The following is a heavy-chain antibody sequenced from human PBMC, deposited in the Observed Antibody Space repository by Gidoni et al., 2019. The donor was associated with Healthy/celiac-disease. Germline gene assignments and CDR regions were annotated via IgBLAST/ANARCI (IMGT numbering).Heavy chain of an antibody. CDR3: AGEDPMNRNFDY. D-gene: IGHD3-10*01. CDR1: GSTFSDYY. J-gene: IGHJ4*02. Sequence: QVQLVESGGGLAKPGGSLRLSCAASGSTFSDYYMSWIRQAPGKGLEWVSYISSSGSTIYYADSVKGRFTISRDNAKNSLYLQMNSLRAEDTAVYYCAGEDPMNRNFDYWGQGTLVTVSS. V-gene: IGHV3-11*01. CDR2: ISSSGSTI.